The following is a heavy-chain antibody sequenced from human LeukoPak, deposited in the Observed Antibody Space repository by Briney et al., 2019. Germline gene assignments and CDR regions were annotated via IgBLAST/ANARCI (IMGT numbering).Heavy chain of an antibody. CDR3: ARDPTTTYYYDSSGDY. V-gene: IGHV1-46*01. J-gene: IGHJ4*02. Sequence: ASVKVSCKASGYTFTSYYMHWVRQAPGQGLEWMGIINPSGGSTSYAQKFQGRVTMTRDTSTSTVYMELSSLRSEDTAVYYCARDPTTTYYYDSSGDYWGQGTLVTVSS. CDR2: INPSGGST. CDR1: GYTFTSYY. D-gene: IGHD3-22*01.